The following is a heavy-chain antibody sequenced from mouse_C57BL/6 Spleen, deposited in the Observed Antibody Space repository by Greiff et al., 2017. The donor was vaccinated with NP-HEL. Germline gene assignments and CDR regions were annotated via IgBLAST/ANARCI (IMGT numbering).Heavy chain of an antibody. D-gene: IGHD2-4*01. Sequence: DVHLVESGGDLVKPGGSLKLSCAASGFTFSSYGMSWVRQTPDKRLEWVATISSGGSYTYYPDSVKGRFTISRDNAKNTLYLQMSSLKSEDTAMYYCARRYDYVYFDYWGQGTTLTVSS. J-gene: IGHJ2*01. CDR3: ARRYDYVYFDY. V-gene: IGHV5-6*01. CDR2: ISSGGSYT. CDR1: GFTFSSYG.